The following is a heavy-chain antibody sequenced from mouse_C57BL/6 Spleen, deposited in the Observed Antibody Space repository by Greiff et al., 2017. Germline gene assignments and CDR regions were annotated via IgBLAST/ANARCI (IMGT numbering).Heavy chain of an antibody. J-gene: IGHJ4*01. CDR1: GYTFTSYW. CDR2: IDPSDSYT. CDR3: ARGVSGAMDY. Sequence: QVQLQQPGAELVKPGASVKLSCKASGYTFTSYWMQWVQQRPGQGLEWIGEIDPSDSYTNYNQKFKGKATLTVDTSSSTAYMQLSSLTSEDSAVYYCARGVSGAMDYWGQGTSVTVSS. V-gene: IGHV1-50*01. D-gene: IGHD4-1*01.